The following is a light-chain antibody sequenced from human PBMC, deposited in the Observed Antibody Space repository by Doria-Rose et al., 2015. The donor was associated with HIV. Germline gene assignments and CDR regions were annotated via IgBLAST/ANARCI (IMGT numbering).Light chain of an antibody. CDR3: QQDNSYSPYT. J-gene: IGKJ2*01. V-gene: IGKV1-5*03. CDR1: QIIDNS. Sequence: DIRVTQSPSTLSASVGDRVTITCRASQIIDNSLAWYQQKPGKAPNLLIYKASSLESGVPSRFSGSGSGREFTLTISSLQPDDFATYYCQQDNSYSPYTFGQGTKLEIK. CDR2: KAS.